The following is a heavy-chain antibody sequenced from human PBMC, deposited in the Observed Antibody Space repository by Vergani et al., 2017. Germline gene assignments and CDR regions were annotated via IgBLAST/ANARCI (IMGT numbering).Heavy chain of an antibody. J-gene: IGHJ4*02. CDR3: AKDMIGVGATTLDY. CDR1: GFTFSRYG. Sequence: QVQLVESGGGVVQPGGSLRLSCAASGFTFSRYGRHWVRQAPGKGLEGGALIRYDGSNKYYADSVKGRFTIARDKSKNTLYLQMNSLRAEDTAVYYWAKDMIGVGATTLDYWGQGTLVTVSS. D-gene: IGHD1-26*01. V-gene: IGHV3-30*02. CDR2: IRYDGSNK.